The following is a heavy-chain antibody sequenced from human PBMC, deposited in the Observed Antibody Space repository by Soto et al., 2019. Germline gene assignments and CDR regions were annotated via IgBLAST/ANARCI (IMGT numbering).Heavy chain of an antibody. CDR2: ISYDGSNK. V-gene: IGHV3-30-3*01. D-gene: IGHD6-13*01. J-gene: IGHJ4*02. Sequence: QVQLVESGGGAVQPGRSLRLSCAASGFTFSSHAMHWVRQAPGKGLECVAIISYDGSNKYYGDSVRGRLTISRDNSKNTIYLQMNSLRAEDTAVYYCARDQTGITTTGGGRIDYWGQGTLVNVSS. CDR3: ARDQTGITTTGGGRIDY. CDR1: GFTFSSHA.